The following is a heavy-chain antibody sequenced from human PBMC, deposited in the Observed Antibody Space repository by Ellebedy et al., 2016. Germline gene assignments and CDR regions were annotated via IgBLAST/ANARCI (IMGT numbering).Heavy chain of an antibody. CDR3: TTRADWNQFGDYGMDV. V-gene: IGHV3-15*01. D-gene: IGHD1-1*01. CDR2: IKSKTDGGTT. CDR1: GFTFSNAW. Sequence: GESLKISCAASGFTFSNAWMSWVRQAPGKGLEWVGRIKSKTDGGTTDYAAPVKGRFTISRDDSKNTLYLQMNSLKTEDTAVYYCTTRADWNQFGDYGMDVWGQGTTVTVSS. J-gene: IGHJ6*02.